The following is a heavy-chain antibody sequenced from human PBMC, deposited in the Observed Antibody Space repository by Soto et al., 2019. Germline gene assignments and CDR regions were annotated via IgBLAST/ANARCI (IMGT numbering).Heavy chain of an antibody. J-gene: IGHJ6*02. D-gene: IGHD3-3*01. CDR3: ARGRITIFGVGRRGYYYYGMDV. CDR1: GGTFSSYA. Sequence: SVKVSCKASGGTFSSYAISWVRQAPGQGLEWMGGIIPIFGTANYAQKFQGRVTITADESTSTAYMELSSLSSEDTAVYYCARGRITIFGVGRRGYYYYGMDVWGQGTTVTVTS. V-gene: IGHV1-69*13. CDR2: IIPIFGTA.